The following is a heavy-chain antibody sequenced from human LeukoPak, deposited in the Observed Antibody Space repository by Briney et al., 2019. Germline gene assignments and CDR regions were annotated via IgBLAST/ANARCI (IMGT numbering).Heavy chain of an antibody. CDR1: GFTFSSYS. J-gene: IGHJ5*01. D-gene: IGHD4-11*01. CDR3: AKDLHDYGNYVGWFDS. Sequence: GGSLRLSCAASGFTFSSYSMNWVRQAPGKGLEWVSSISSSSSYIYYADSVKGRFTISRDNAKNSLYLQMNSLRAEDTAVYYCAKDLHDYGNYVGWFDSWGQGTLVTVSS. V-gene: IGHV3-21*01. CDR2: ISSSSSYI.